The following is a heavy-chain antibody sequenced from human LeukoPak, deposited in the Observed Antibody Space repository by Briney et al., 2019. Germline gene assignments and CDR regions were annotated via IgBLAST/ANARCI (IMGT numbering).Heavy chain of an antibody. V-gene: IGHV3-13*01. CDR1: GFTFSDYD. Sequence: GGSLRLSCAASGFTFSDYDMHWVRQATGKGLEWVSAIGTAGDTYYTGSVKGRFTISRENAKNSLYLQMNSLRAGDTAVYYCASSPRTTSIGYWGQGTLVTVSS. CDR3: ASSPRTTSIGY. CDR2: IGTAGDT. J-gene: IGHJ4*02. D-gene: IGHD1-1*01.